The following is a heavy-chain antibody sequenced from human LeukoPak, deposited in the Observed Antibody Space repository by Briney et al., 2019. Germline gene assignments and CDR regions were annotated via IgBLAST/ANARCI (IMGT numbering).Heavy chain of an antibody. CDR3: ARDPRDGYNSGY. V-gene: IGHV1-2*06. J-gene: IGHJ4*02. CDR2: INPNSGDI. Sequence: ASVKVSCKASGYTFPNYYMHWVRQAPGQGLEWMGQINPNSGDINYAQTFHGRVTMTSDTSISTAYMELGRLRSDDTAIYYCARDPRDGYNSGYWGQGTLVTVSS. CDR1: GYTFPNYY. D-gene: IGHD5-24*01.